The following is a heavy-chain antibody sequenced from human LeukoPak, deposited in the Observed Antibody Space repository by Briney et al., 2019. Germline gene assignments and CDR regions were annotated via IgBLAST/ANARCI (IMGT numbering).Heavy chain of an antibody. J-gene: IGHJ5*02. V-gene: IGHV3-53*04. CDR2: IYSGGST. CDR3: ARVARDDCSGGSCYWFDP. Sequence: GGSLRLSCAASGFTVSSNDMSWVRQAPGKGLEWVSFIYSGGSTYYADSVKGRFTISRHNSKNTLYLQMNSLRAEDTAVYYCARVARDDCSGGSCYWFDPWGQGTLVTVSS. CDR1: GFTVSSND. D-gene: IGHD2-15*01.